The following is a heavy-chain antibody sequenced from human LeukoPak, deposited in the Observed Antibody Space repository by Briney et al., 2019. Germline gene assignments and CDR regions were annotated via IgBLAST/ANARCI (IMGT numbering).Heavy chain of an antibody. V-gene: IGHV3-53*01. D-gene: IGHD5-18*01. J-gene: IGHJ4*02. CDR3: ARDAHGYNYAPN. Sequence: GGSLRLSCAVSGFTVSSNYMSWVRQAPGKGLEWVSVIYSGGTTYYADSVKGRFTISRDNSKNTLYLQMNSLRAEDTAVYYRARDAHGYNYAPNWGQGTLVTVSS. CDR2: IYSGGTT. CDR1: GFTVSSNY.